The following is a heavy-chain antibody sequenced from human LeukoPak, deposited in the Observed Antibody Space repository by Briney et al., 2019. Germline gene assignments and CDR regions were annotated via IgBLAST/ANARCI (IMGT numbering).Heavy chain of an antibody. Sequence: GGSLRLSCAASGFTFSSYWMHWVRQAPGKGLEWVSLISGDGTITYYADSVKGRFTISRDNSKNSLFLEMNSLRSEDTALYYCAKDTPLFYHYYGIDVWGQGTTVTVSS. CDR1: GFTFSSYW. J-gene: IGHJ6*02. CDR3: AKDTPLFYHYYGIDV. CDR2: ISGDGTIT. V-gene: IGHV3-43*02.